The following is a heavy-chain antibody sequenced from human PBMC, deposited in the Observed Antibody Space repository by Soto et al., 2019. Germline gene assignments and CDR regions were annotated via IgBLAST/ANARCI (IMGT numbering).Heavy chain of an antibody. CDR2: INHSGSN. CDR1: GGSFRGYY. J-gene: IGHJ6*02. Sequence: SETLSLTCAVYGGSFRGYYWSWSRQPPGKGLEWSGEINHSGSNNYNRCLKSRVTISVDTSKNQYSVKLNAETARDRAGYYCGTPYRAIVVVSDAVNSFGGMDVWGQGTTVTVSS. D-gene: IGHD2-2*01. CDR3: GTPYRAIVVVSDAVNSFGGMDV. V-gene: IGHV4-34*01.